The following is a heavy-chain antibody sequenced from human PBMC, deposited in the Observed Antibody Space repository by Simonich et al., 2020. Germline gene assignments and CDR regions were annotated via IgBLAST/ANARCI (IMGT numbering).Heavy chain of an antibody. Sequence: EVQLVESGGGLVKPGGSLRLSCAASGFTFSSYSMNWVRQAPGKGLEWVSSISSSSSYIYYADSVKGRFTISRDNAKNSLYLQMNSLRAEDTAVYCCARWIAVAGTGAYVMDVWGQGTTVTVSS. CDR2: ISSSSSYI. D-gene: IGHD6-19*01. CDR1: GFTFSSYS. V-gene: IGHV3-21*01. CDR3: ARWIAVAGTGAYVMDV. J-gene: IGHJ6*02.